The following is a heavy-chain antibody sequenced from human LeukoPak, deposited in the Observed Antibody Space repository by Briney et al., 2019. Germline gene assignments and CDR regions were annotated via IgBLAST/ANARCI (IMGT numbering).Heavy chain of an antibody. CDR1: GYTFTSHD. V-gene: IGHV1-8*01. D-gene: IGHD1-1*01. Sequence: GASVKVSCKASGYTFTSHDINWVRQATGQGLEWMGWMNPNSGNTGYAQKFQGRVTMTRNTSISTAYMELGSLRSEDTAVYYCARGLGNDGIFDYWGQGTLVTVSS. CDR3: ARGLGNDGIFDY. J-gene: IGHJ4*02. CDR2: MNPNSGNT.